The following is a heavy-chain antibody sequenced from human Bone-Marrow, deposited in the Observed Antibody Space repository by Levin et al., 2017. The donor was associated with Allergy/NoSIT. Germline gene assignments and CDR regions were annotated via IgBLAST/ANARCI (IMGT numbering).Heavy chain of an antibody. J-gene: IGHJ4*02. CDR2: IYPGDSDT. CDR3: AKVYGYFDSSGVLYYFDY. D-gene: IGHD3-22*01. Sequence: GGSLRLSCQASGSRFSSNWIAWVRQMPGKGLEWMGTIYPGDSDTRYSPSFEGQVTISADKSISTAYLQWRSLKASDSAMYYCAKVYGYFDSSGVLYYFDYWGQGTLVTVSS. V-gene: IGHV5-51*01. CDR1: GSRFSSNW.